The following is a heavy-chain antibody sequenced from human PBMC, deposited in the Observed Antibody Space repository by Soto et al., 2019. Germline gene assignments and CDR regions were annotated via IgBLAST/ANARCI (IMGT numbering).Heavy chain of an antibody. V-gene: IGHV4-61*01. CDR2: IYYSGST. CDR3: ARDLGYSYGYSAFDI. CDR1: GGSVSSGSYY. Sequence: QVQLQESGPGLVKSSETLSLTCTVSGGSVSSGSYYWNWIRQPPGKGLEWIGYIYYSGSTNYNPSRKRRVTISVDTSKNQFSLKLSSVTAADTAVYYCARDLGYSYGYSAFDIWGQGTMVTVSS. D-gene: IGHD5-18*01. J-gene: IGHJ3*02.